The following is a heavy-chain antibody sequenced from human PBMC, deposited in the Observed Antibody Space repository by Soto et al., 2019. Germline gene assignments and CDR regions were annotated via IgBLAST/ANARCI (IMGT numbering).Heavy chain of an antibody. V-gene: IGHV4-31*03. CDR2: ISYSGST. D-gene: IGHD6-6*01. Sequence: PSETLSLTCTVSGGSISSGDYYWSWIRQHPGKGLEWIGYISYSGSTYYSSFLKSRVTISADTSKNQFSLSLSSVTAADTAVYYCTRDQYGRTFDDWGQGTLVTVAS. CDR1: GGSISSGDYY. J-gene: IGHJ5*02. CDR3: TRDQYGRTFDD.